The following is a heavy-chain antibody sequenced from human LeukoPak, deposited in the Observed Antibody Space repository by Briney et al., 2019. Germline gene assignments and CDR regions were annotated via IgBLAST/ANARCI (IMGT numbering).Heavy chain of an antibody. J-gene: IGHJ3*02. CDR3: AKYYDFWSGYLDI. CDR1: GGSVSSYY. CDR2: LDINGNT. V-gene: IGHV4-4*07. Sequence: PSETLSLTCTVSGGSVSSYYWSWVRQPAGKGLEWIGRLDINGNTNYNPSLKSRVTMSVDTSKNQLSLKLSSVTAADTALYYCAKYYDFWSGYLDIWGQGTMVTVSS. D-gene: IGHD3-3*01.